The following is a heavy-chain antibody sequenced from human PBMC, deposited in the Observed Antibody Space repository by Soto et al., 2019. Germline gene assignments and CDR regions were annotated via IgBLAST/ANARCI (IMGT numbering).Heavy chain of an antibody. D-gene: IGHD6-13*01. J-gene: IGHJ4*02. V-gene: IGHV1-3*01. Sequence: ASVKVSCKASGYTFTSYAMHWVRQAPGQRLEWMGWINAGNGNTKYPQKFQGRVTITRDTSASTAYMELSSLRSEDTAVYYCARDPLIAAAGNFDYWGQGTLVTVSS. CDR2: INAGNGNT. CDR3: ARDPLIAAAGNFDY. CDR1: GYTFTSYA.